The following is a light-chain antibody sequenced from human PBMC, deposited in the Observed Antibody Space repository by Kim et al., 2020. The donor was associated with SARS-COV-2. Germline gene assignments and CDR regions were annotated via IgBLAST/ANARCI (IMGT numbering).Light chain of an antibody. V-gene: IGLV3-10*01. Sequence: SYELTQAPSVSVSPGQTARITCSGDELSKKYVYWYQQKSGLAPVLVIYEDKKRPSGIPERFSGSNSGTMATLTVSGAQVEDEADYYCYSGDRVFGGGTQLTVL. CDR2: EDK. J-gene: IGLJ2*01. CDR1: ELSKKY. CDR3: YSGDRV.